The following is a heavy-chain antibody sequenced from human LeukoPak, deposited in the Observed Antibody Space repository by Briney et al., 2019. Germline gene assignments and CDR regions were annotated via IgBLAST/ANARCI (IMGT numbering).Heavy chain of an antibody. CDR1: GGSISSYY. D-gene: IGHD6-19*01. V-gene: IGHV4-59*12. CDR2: IYYSGST. Sequence: PSETLSLTCTVSGGSISSYYWSWIRQPPGKGLEWIGYIYYSGSTNYNPSLKSRVTISVDTSKNQFSLKLSSVTAADTAVYYCAREYPWSSGWDDYYGMDVWGQRTTVTVSS. J-gene: IGHJ6*02. CDR3: AREYPWSSGWDDYYGMDV.